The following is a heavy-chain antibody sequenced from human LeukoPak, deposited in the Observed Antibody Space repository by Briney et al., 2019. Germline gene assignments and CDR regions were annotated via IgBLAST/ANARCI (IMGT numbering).Heavy chain of an antibody. J-gene: IGHJ3*02. D-gene: IGHD2-2*02. CDR1: GGSISSGGYY. V-gene: IGHV4-31*03. CDR3: ARDGALGELLYAFDI. CDR2: IYYSGST. Sequence: SETLSLTCTVSGGSISSGGYYWSWIRQHPGKGLEWIGYIYYSGSTYYNPSLKSRVTISVDTSKNQFSLKLSSVTAADTAVYYCARDGALGELLYAFDIWGQGIMVTVSS.